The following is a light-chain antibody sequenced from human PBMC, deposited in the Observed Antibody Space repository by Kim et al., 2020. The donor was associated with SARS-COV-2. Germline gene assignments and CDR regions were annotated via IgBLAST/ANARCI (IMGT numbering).Light chain of an antibody. CDR1: QSIRNY. Sequence: DIQMTQSPSSLSASVGDRVTITCRASQSIRNYLNWYQQKPGKAPKLLIYAASSLQSGVPSRFSGSGSGTDFSLTISSLQPEDFATYSCQQSYSAPYTFGQGTKLEI. CDR3: QQSYSAPYT. V-gene: IGKV1-39*01. CDR2: AAS. J-gene: IGKJ2*01.